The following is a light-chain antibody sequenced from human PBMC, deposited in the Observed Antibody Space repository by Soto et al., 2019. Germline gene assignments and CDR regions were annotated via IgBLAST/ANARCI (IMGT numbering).Light chain of an antibody. J-gene: IGKJ1*01. CDR2: GAS. V-gene: IGKV3-15*01. CDR3: QQYNNWAGWT. CDR1: QSVSSN. Sequence: EIVMTQSPATLSVSPGERATLSCRASQSVSSNLAWYQQKPGQAPRLLIYGASTRATGIPARFSGSGSGKEFTLTISSLQSEDFAVYYCQQYNNWAGWTFGQGTKVEIK.